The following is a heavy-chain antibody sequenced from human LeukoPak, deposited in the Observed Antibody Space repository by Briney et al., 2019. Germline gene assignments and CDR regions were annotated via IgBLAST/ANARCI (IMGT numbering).Heavy chain of an antibody. V-gene: IGHV1-69*13. CDR1: GGTFSSYA. Sequence: ASVKVSCKASGGTFSSYAISWVRQAPGQGLEWMGGIIPIFGTANYAQKFQGRVAITADESTSTAYMELSSLRSEDTAVYYCVRDPFPEVEAFDIWGQGTMVTVSS. CDR3: VRDPFPEVEAFDI. D-gene: IGHD1-1*01. CDR2: IIPIFGTA. J-gene: IGHJ3*02.